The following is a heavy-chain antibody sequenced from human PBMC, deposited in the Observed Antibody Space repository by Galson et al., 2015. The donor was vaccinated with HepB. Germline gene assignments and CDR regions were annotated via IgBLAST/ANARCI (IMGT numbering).Heavy chain of an antibody. Sequence: SLRLSCAASGFTFSSYGMHWVRQAPGKGLEWVAVIWYDGSNKYYADSVKGRFTISRDNYKNTLYLQMNSLRAEDTAVYYCARGPGRSGRAHYYYYYGMDVWGQGTTVTVSS. CDR3: ARGPGRSGRAHYYYYYGMDV. V-gene: IGHV3-33*08. CDR1: GFTFSSYG. CDR2: IWYDGSNK. J-gene: IGHJ6*02. D-gene: IGHD3-10*01.